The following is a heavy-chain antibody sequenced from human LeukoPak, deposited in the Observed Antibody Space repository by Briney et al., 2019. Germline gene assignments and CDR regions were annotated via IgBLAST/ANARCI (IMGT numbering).Heavy chain of an antibody. J-gene: IGHJ4*02. CDR3: ARQRGYKGIDY. CDR1: GGSISSSSYY. CDR2: INRSGST. D-gene: IGHD5-24*01. Sequence: PSETLSLTCTVSGGSISSSSYYWSWIRQPPGKGLEWIGEINRSGSTNYNPSLKSRVTISVDTSKNQFSLKLSSVTAADTAVYYCARQRGYKGIDYWGQGTLVTVSS. V-gene: IGHV4-39*01.